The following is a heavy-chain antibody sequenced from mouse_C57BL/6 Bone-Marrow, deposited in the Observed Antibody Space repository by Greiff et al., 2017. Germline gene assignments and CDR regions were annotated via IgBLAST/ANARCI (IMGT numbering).Heavy chain of an antibody. CDR2: INPNYGTT. J-gene: IGHJ1*03. CDR3: GPTTGPYWYFDV. Sequence: EVQRVESGPELVKPGASVKISCKASGYSFTDYNMNWVKQSNGKSLEWIGVINPNYGTTSYNQKFKGKATLPVDQSSSPAYMQLNSLTSEDSAVYYCGPTTGPYWYFDVWGTGTTVTVSS. V-gene: IGHV1-39*01. CDR1: GYSFTDYN. D-gene: IGHD4-1*02.